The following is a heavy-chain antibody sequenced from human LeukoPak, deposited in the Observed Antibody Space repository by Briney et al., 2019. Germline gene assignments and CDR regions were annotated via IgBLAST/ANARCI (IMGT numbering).Heavy chain of an antibody. V-gene: IGHV1-2*06. Sequence: ASVKVSCKASGYTFTGYYMHCVRQAPGQGLEWMGRSTPNSGGTNYAQKFQSRVTMTRDTSISTAYMELSRVRSDDTAVYYCARDNYGDYQRDWFDPWGQGTLVTVSS. CDR2: STPNSGGT. D-gene: IGHD4-17*01. CDR3: ARDNYGDYQRDWFDP. J-gene: IGHJ5*02. CDR1: GYTFTGYY.